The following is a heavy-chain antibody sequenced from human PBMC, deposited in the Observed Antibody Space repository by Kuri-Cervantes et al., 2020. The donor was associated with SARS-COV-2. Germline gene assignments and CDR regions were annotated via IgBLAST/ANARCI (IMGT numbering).Heavy chain of an antibody. CDR2: ISYDGSNK. V-gene: IGHV3-30*03. J-gene: IGHJ4*02. D-gene: IGHD1-1*01. CDR1: GFTVSSNY. Sequence: GGSLRLSCAASGFTVSSNYMSWVRQAPGKGLEWVAVISYDGSNKYYADSVKGRFTLSRDNAKNMLFLQMNSLRAEDTAVYYCVRDGDHWNFDYWGQGTLVTVSS. CDR3: VRDGDHWNFDY.